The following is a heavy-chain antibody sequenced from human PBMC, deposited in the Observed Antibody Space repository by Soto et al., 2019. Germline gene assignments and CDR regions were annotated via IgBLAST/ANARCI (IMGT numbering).Heavy chain of an antibody. D-gene: IGHD3-9*01. Sequence: KPGGSLRLSCAASGFTFSSYSMNWVRQAPGKGLEWVSSISSSSSYIYYADSVKGRFTISRDNAKNSLYRRMNSLRAEDTAVYYCARCYDILTGYYATRYYSGMGVWGQGTTVTVSS. CDR1: GFTFSSYS. V-gene: IGHV3-21*01. J-gene: IGHJ6*02. CDR2: ISSSSSYI. CDR3: ARCYDILTGYYATRYYSGMGV.